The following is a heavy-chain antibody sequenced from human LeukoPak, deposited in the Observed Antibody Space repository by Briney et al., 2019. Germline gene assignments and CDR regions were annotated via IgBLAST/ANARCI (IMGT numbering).Heavy chain of an antibody. D-gene: IGHD5-12*01. J-gene: IGHJ3*02. V-gene: IGHV3-66*01. CDR2: IYSGGST. Sequence: GGSLRLSCAASGFTVSSNYMSWVRQAPGKGLEWVSVIYSGGSTYYADSVKGRFTISRDNSKNTLYLQMNSLRAEDTAVYYCARERGYSGYDWVRAFDIWGQGTMVTVSS. CDR1: GFTVSSNY. CDR3: ARERGYSGYDWVRAFDI.